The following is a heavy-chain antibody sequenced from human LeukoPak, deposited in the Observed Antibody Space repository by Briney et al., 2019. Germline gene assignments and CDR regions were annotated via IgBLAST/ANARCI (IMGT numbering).Heavy chain of an antibody. J-gene: IGHJ3*02. CDR3: ATPKGIYDILTGSMGDAFDI. D-gene: IGHD3-9*01. V-gene: IGHV1-46*01. CDR2: INPSGGST. Sequence: ASVKVSCKASGYTFTSYYMHWVRQAPGQGLEWMGIINPSGGSTSYAQKFQGRVTMTRDMSTSTVYMELSSLRSEDTAVYYCATPKGIYDILTGSMGDAFDIWGQGTMVTVSS. CDR1: GYTFTSYY.